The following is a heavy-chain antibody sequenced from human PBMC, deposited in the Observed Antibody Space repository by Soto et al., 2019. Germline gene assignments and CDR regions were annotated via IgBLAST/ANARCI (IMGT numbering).Heavy chain of an antibody. D-gene: IGHD1-1*01. Sequence: QVHLVQSGAEVKKPGASVKVSCKASGYTFTSYGITWVRQAPGQGLEWMGWISAHNGNTDYAQKLQGRVIVTRDTSTSTASMELRSLRSDETAVYYCARGRYGDSWGQGALVTVSS. V-gene: IGHV1-18*01. CDR2: ISAHNGNT. CDR1: GYTFTSYG. J-gene: IGHJ4*02. CDR3: ARGRYGDS.